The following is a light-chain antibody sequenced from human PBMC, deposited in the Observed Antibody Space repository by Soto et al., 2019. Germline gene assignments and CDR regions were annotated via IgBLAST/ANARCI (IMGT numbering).Light chain of an antibody. CDR2: DDN. CDR3: ASYAGRITLV. CDR1: RSDVGGYNL. V-gene: IGLV2-23*01. Sequence: QSGLTQTASVSGSPGQSITMSCTGSRSDVGGYNLVSWYQQHSGKAPKLLISDDNKRPSGVSDRFSGSKSGNTASLTISGLQAEDEGDYYCASYAGRITLVFGGGTKLTVL. J-gene: IGLJ2*01.